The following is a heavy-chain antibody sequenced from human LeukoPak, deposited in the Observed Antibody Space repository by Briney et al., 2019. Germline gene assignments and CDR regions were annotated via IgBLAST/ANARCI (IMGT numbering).Heavy chain of an antibody. J-gene: IGHJ6*02. Sequence: ASVNVSCKASGYTFTSYYMHWVRQAPGQGLEWMGIINPSGGSTSYAQKFQGRVTMTRDTSTSTVYMELSSLRSEDTAVYYCASQEATTWWSNYYGMDVWGQGTTVTVSS. CDR2: INPSGGST. CDR3: ASQEATTWWSNYYGMDV. V-gene: IGHV1-46*01. D-gene: IGHD2-8*02. CDR1: GYTFTSYY.